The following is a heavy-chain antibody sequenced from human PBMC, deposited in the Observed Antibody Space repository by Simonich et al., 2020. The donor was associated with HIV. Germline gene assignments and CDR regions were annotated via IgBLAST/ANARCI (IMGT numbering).Heavy chain of an antibody. D-gene: IGHD6-6*01. Sequence: QVQLVQSGAEVKKPGASVKVSCKASGYTFTRDDINWVRQATGQGLEWMGWMNPNSGNTGYAQKFQGRGTMTRNTSISTAYMELNSLRSEDTAVYYCATHGPGSFSSALDIWGQGTRVTVSS. J-gene: IGHJ3*02. V-gene: IGHV1-8*01. CDR2: MNPNSGNT. CDR1: GYTFTRDD. CDR3: ATHGPGSFSSALDI.